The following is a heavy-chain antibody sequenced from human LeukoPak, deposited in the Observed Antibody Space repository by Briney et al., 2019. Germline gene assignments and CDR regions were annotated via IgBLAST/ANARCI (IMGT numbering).Heavy chain of an antibody. J-gene: IGHJ4*02. V-gene: IGHV1-24*01. CDR3: ASAILRYFDWLPPPTDY. CDR1: GYTFTDLS. D-gene: IGHD3-9*01. Sequence: GASVKVSCKVSGYTFTDLSMHWVRQAPGKGLEWMGGLDPEDGETIYAQKFQGRVTMTEDTSTDTAYMELSSLRSEDTAVYYCASAILRYFDWLPPPTDYWGQGTLVTVSS. CDR2: LDPEDGET.